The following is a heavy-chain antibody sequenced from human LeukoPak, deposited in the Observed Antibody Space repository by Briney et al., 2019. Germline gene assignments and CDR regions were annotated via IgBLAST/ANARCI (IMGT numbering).Heavy chain of an antibody. CDR1: GFTFDNYG. V-gene: IGHV3-30*02. CDR3: AKEAIRYCSSTSCPTPFDL. J-gene: IGHJ4*02. CDR2: IRYDAINK. D-gene: IGHD2-2*01. Sequence: GGSLRLSCAASGFTFDNYGMHWVRQAPGKGLEWVAFIRYDAINKYYRDSVKGRFTISRDNPENTVYLEMKSLTAEDTAVYYCAKEAIRYCSSTSCPTPFDLWGRGTLVTVSS.